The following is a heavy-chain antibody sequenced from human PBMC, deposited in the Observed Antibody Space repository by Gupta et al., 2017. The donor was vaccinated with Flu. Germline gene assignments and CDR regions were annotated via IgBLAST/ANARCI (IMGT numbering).Heavy chain of an antibody. Sequence: QVQLVQSGAEVKKPGASVKVSCKASGYTFTGYYMHWVRQAPGQGLEWMGWINPNSGGTNYAQKFQGRVTMTRDTSISTAYMELSRLRSDDTAVYYCARDGGIVVVPAAIRNWFDPWGQGTLVTVSS. D-gene: IGHD2-2*02. J-gene: IGHJ5*02. V-gene: IGHV1-2*02. CDR2: INPNSGGT. CDR1: GYTFTGYY. CDR3: ARDGGIVVVPAAIRNWFDP.